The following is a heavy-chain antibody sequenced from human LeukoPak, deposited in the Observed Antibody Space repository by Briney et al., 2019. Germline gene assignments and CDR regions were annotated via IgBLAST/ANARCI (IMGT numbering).Heavy chain of an antibody. D-gene: IGHD4-11*01. Sequence: GGSLRLSCAASGFTFSSYGMHWVRQAPGKGLEWVAVISYDGSNKYYADSVKGRFTISRDNSKSTLYLQMNSLRAEDTAVYYCAKPTATGPNWFDPWGQGTLVTVSS. CDR3: AKPTATGPNWFDP. V-gene: IGHV3-30*18. J-gene: IGHJ5*02. CDR1: GFTFSSYG. CDR2: ISYDGSNK.